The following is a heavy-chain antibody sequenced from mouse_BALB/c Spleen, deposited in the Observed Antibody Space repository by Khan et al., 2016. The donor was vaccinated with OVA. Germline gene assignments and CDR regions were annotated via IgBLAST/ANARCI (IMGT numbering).Heavy chain of an antibody. CDR1: GFSLTSYG. J-gene: IGHJ4*01. D-gene: IGHD2-3*01. CDR3: ARGDGYYEDAMDY. V-gene: IGHV2-9*02. CDR2: IWAGGST. Sequence: QVQLKESGPGLVAPSQSLSITCTVSGFSLTSYGIHWVRQPPGKGLEWLGVIWAGGSTNYNSALMSRLSISKDNSKSQVFLKMNSLQTDDTAMYYCARGDGYYEDAMDYWGQGTSVTDSS.